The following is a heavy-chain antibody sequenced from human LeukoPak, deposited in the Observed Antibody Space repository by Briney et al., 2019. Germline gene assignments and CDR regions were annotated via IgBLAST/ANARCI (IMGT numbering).Heavy chain of an antibody. CDR2: IIPIFGTA. CDR1: GGTFSGYA. V-gene: IGHV1-69*06. Sequence: WASVKVSCKASGGTFSGYAISWVRQAPGQGLEWMGGIIPIFGTANYAQKFQGRVTITADKSTSTAYMELSSLRSEDTAVYYCASGQYYYDSSGYYHYMDVWGKGTTVTVSS. J-gene: IGHJ6*03. CDR3: ASGQYYYDSSGYYHYMDV. D-gene: IGHD3-22*01.